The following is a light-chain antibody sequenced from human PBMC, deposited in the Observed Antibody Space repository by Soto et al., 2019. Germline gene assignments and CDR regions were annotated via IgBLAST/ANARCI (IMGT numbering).Light chain of an antibody. CDR3: QQYHKGPPMYT. Sequence: VMTQSPATLSLSPGERATLSCRASQSVSSNLAWYQQRPGQAPRLLIYGASTRATGIPARFSGSGSGTEFTLTISSRQSEDFAVYYCQQYHKGPPMYTFGQGTKLDIK. J-gene: IGKJ2*01. CDR1: QSVSSN. V-gene: IGKV3-15*01. CDR2: GAS.